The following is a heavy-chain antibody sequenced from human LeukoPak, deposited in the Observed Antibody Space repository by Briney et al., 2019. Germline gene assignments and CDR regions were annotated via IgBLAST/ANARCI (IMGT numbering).Heavy chain of an antibody. CDR1: GGSFSGYY. CDR3: AVAGTNLSTDY. D-gene: IGHD6-19*01. V-gene: IGHV4-34*01. J-gene: IGHJ4*02. CDR2: INHSGST. Sequence: SKTLSLTCAVYGGSFSGYYWSWIRQPPGKGLEWIGEINHSGSTNYNPSLKSRVTISVDTSKNQFSLKLSSVTAADTAVYYCAVAGTNLSTDYWGQGTLVTVSS.